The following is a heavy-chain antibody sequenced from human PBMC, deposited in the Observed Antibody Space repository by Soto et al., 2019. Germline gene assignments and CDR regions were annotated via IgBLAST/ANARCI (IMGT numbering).Heavy chain of an antibody. V-gene: IGHV3-73*02. Sequence: EVQLVESGGGLVQPGGSQKLSCAASGFTFSGSAVHWVRQASGKGLEWVGRIRSKANNYATVYAASVKGRFTISRDDSKNTAYLQMNSLKTEDTAVYYCTRHAVQYCGGDCYLLPYFDLWGRGTLVTVSS. CDR1: GFTFSGSA. CDR3: TRHAVQYCGGDCYLLPYFDL. D-gene: IGHD2-21*02. J-gene: IGHJ2*01. CDR2: IRSKANNYAT.